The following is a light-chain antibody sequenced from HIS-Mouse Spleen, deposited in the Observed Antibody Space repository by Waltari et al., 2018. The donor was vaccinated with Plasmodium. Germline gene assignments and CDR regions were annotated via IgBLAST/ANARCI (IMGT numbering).Light chain of an antibody. CDR1: SSDVGGYNY. CDR3: SSYTSSSTLEV. V-gene: IGLV2-14*03. CDR2: DVS. Sequence: QSALTQPASVSGSPGQSITISCTGTSSDVGGYNYVSWYQQHPGKAPKLMIYDVSNRPSGVSKRFSGSKSGNTASLTISGLQAEDEAEYYCSSYTSSSTLEVFGGGTKLTVL. J-gene: IGLJ2*01.